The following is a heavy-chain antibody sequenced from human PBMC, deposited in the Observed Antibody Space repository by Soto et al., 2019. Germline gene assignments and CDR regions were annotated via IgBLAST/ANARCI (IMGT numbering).Heavy chain of an antibody. CDR3: AGVGLRQQLDY. CDR2: IYHSGST. Sequence: QVQLQESGPGLVNPSGTLSLNCALSGGSISRSNWWRWVRQPPGKGLDWIGEIYHSGSTNYNPSLKSRVTISVDKSKNQFSLKLSSVTAADTAVYYCAGVGLRQQLDYWGKGTLVTVAS. D-gene: IGHD6-13*01. J-gene: IGHJ4*02. CDR1: GGSISRSNW. V-gene: IGHV4-4*02.